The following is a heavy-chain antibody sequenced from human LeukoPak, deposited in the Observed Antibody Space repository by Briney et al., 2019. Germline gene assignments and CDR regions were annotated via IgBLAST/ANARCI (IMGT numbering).Heavy chain of an antibody. D-gene: IGHD4-17*01. J-gene: IGHJ4*02. CDR2: IIPILGIA. Sequence: ASVKVSCKASGGTFSSYAISWVRQAPGQGPEWMGRIIPILGIANYAQKFQGRVTITADKSTSTAYMELSSLRSEDTAVYYCARYPTVTDAFDYWGQGTLVTVSS. V-gene: IGHV1-69*04. CDR3: ARYPTVTDAFDY. CDR1: GGTFSSYA.